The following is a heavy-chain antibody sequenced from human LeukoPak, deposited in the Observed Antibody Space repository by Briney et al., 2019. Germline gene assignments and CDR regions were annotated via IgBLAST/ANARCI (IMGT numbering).Heavy chain of an antibody. J-gene: IGHJ4*02. CDR3: ASYSISSQFDY. D-gene: IGHD6-6*01. CDR2: IYYSAST. Sequence: SQTLSLTCTVSGGSISSGGYYWSWIRQHPEKGLEWIGYIYYSASTYYKSSLKGRITISVDTSKNQFSLNLSSVTAADTAVYYCASYSISSQFDYWGQGTLVTVSS. CDR1: GGSISSGGYY. V-gene: IGHV4-31*03.